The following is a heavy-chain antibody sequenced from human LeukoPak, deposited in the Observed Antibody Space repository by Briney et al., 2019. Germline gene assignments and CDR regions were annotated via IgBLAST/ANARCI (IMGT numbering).Heavy chain of an antibody. D-gene: IGHD7-27*01. CDR3: ARAEKPNWGNYYYYCMDV. V-gene: IGHV1-18*01. J-gene: IGHJ6*03. CDR1: GYTFSSYG. Sequence: ASVKVSCKASGYTFSSYGISWVRQAPGQGLEWMGWISAYSGNTHYAQKFQGRVTMTTATSTTTAYMELRGLRSDDTAVYYCARAEKPNWGNYYYYCMDVWGKGTTVTVSS. CDR2: ISAYSGNT.